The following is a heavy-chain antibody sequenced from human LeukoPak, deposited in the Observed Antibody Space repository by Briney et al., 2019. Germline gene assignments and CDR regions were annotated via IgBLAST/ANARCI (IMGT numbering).Heavy chain of an antibody. Sequence: GGSLRLSCAASGFTFSSYSMNWVRQAPGKGLEWVSYISSSSSTIYYAGSVKGRFTISRDNAKNSLYLQMNSLKTEDTAVYYCTTDQGDSGNYYSFDYWGQGTLVTVSS. CDR2: ISSSSSTI. V-gene: IGHV3-48*01. CDR3: TTDQGDSGNYYSFDY. J-gene: IGHJ4*02. D-gene: IGHD1-26*01. CDR1: GFTFSSYS.